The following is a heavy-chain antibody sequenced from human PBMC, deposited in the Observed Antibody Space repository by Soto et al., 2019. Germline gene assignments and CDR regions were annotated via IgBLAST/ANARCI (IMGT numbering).Heavy chain of an antibody. CDR3: VGDLRGKY. CDR2: ITDDGSST. J-gene: IGHJ4*02. Sequence: GGSLRLSCAASGFTFSAYWMHWVRQVPGKGLEWVSRITDDGSSTGYADSVKGRFTISRDNAKNALYLQMNSLRAEDTAVYYCVGDLRGKYWGQGTLVTVSS. V-gene: IGHV3-74*01. D-gene: IGHD4-17*01. CDR1: GFTFSAYW.